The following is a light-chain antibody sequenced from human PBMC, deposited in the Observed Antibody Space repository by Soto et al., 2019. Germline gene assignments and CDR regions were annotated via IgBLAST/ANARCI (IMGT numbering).Light chain of an antibody. Sequence: DIVMTQSADSLAVSLGERATLSCRASQTASSRSLGWYQQKPGQAPRLLIFGTSSRATDIPDRFSAVGSATDFTLTISRLEPEDSAVYYCHQYGNSPFTFGPGTKVDIK. J-gene: IGKJ3*01. V-gene: IGKV3-20*01. CDR1: QTASSRS. CDR2: GTS. CDR3: HQYGNSPFT.